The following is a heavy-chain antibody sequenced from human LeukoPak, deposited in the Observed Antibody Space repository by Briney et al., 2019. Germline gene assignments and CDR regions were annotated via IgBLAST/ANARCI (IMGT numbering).Heavy chain of an antibody. V-gene: IGHV3-23*01. Sequence: PGGSLRLSCAASGFRFTSYAMIWIRQVPGKGLEWVAGISGSGGSTYYSDSVKGRFTISRDTSDNTLHLNMSTLTTDDTAVYFCAKLGPYRVYSFIDFWGQGIPVTVSS. J-gene: IGHJ4*02. CDR3: AKLGPYRVYSFIDF. D-gene: IGHD4-11*01. CDR1: GFRFTSYA. CDR2: ISGSGGST.